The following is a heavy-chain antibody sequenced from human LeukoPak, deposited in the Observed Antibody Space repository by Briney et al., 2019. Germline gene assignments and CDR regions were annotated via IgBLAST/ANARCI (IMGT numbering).Heavy chain of an antibody. Sequence: GGSLRLSCAASGFTFSDYYMSWIRQAPGKGLEWVSYISTSGRYTNYTDSVKGRFTISRDNAKNSLFLQMNSLRAEDTAVYYCARVGSITMICDFWGQGTLVTVSS. D-gene: IGHD3-22*01. CDR1: GFTFSDYY. J-gene: IGHJ4*02. V-gene: IGHV3-11*06. CDR2: ISTSGRYT. CDR3: ARVGSITMICDF.